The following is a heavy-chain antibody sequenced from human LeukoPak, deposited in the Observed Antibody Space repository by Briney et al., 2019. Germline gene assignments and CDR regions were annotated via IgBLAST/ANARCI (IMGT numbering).Heavy chain of an antibody. CDR1: EFIYSDYY. J-gene: IGHJ6*03. Sequence: PGGSLRLSCAASEFIYSDYYMTWIRQAPGKGLEWVSSITSSGRTMYYADSVKGRFTISRDKAKNSLYLQMNSLRAEDTAVYYCAKYGDYGLYYYYYMDVWGKGTTVTVSS. CDR3: AKYGDYGLYYYYYMDV. CDR2: ITSSGRTM. D-gene: IGHD4-17*01. V-gene: IGHV3-11*01.